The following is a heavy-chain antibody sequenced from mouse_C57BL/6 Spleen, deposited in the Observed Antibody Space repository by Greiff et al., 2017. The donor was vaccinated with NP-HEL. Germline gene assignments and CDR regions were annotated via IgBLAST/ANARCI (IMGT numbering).Heavy chain of an antibody. Sequence: QVQLQQPGAELVMPGASVKLSCKASGYTFTSYWMHWVKQRPGQGLEWIGEIDPSDSYTNYNQKFKGKSTLTVDKSSSTAYMQLSSLTSEDAAVYYCARAGTVVGYFDYWGQGTTLTVSS. CDR1: GYTFTSYW. V-gene: IGHV1-69*01. J-gene: IGHJ2*01. CDR2: IDPSDSYT. D-gene: IGHD1-1*01. CDR3: ARAGTVVGYFDY.